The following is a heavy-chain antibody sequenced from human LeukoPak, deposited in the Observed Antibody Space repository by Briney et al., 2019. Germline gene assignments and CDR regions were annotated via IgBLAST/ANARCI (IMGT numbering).Heavy chain of an antibody. V-gene: IGHV3-53*01. CDR1: GFTVSSNY. D-gene: IGHD4-17*01. CDR2: IYSGGST. J-gene: IGHJ3*02. Sequence: GGSLRLSCAASGFTVSSNYMSRVRQAPGKGREWVSVIYSGGSTYYADSVKGRFTISRDTSRTTLYLPMNSLRAEDTAVYYCARDRTQREHGDYDAFDIWGQGTMVTVSS. CDR3: ARDRTQREHGDYDAFDI.